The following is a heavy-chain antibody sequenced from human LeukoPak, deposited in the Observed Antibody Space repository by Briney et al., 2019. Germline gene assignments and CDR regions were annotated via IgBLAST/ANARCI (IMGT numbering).Heavy chain of an antibody. D-gene: IGHD3-9*01. J-gene: IGHJ4*02. CDR1: GYTFTSYY. CDR3: ARPAGYYDILTGYLDY. CDR2: INPSGGST. Sequence: ASVKVSCKASGYTFTSYYMHWVRQAPGQGLEWMGIINPSGGSTSYAQKFQGRVTMTRDTSTSTAYMELRSLRSDDMAVYYCARPAGYYDILTGYLDYWGQGTLVTVSS. V-gene: IGHV1-46*01.